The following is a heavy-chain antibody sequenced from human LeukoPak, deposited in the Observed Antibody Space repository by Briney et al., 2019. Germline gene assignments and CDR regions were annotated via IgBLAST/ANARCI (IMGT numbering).Heavy chain of an antibody. CDR3: ARGGFNGSWYRY. CDR2: IYYSGST. CDR1: GGSISSSSYY. V-gene: IGHV4-39*07. J-gene: IGHJ4*02. Sequence: SETLSLTCTVSGGSISSSSYYWGWIRQPPGKGLEWIGSIYYSGSTYYNPSLKSRVTISVDTSKNQFSLKLSSVTAADTAVYYCARGGFNGSWYRYWGQGTLVTVSS. D-gene: IGHD6-13*01.